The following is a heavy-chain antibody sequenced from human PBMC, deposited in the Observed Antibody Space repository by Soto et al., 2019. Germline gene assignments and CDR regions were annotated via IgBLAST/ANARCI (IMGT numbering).Heavy chain of an antibody. D-gene: IGHD6-13*01. J-gene: IGHJ5*02. CDR3: AKDWGSSGWYNWFDP. CDR2: ISHDGGAT. Sequence: QVQLVESGGGVVQSGRSLRLSCAASGFTFSTSGMHWIRQAPGKGLEWVAMISHDGGATYYVDSVKGRFTISRDTDKNALHLQMDRLRPEATATYYCAKDWGSSGWYNWFDPWGQGTLVTVSS. V-gene: IGHV3-30*18. CDR1: GFTFSTSG.